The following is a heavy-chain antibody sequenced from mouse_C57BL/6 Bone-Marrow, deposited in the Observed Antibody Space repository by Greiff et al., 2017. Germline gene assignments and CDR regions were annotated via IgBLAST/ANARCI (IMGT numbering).Heavy chain of an antibody. CDR1: GYSITSGYY. J-gene: IGHJ3*01. D-gene: IGHD2-10*01. Sequence: EVQLQQSGPGLVKPSQSLSLTCSVTGYSITSGYYWNWIRQFPGNKLEWMGYISYDGSNNSNPSLKNRISIPRDTSKNQFFLKLNSVTTEDTATXYCARGLLWYPWFAYWGQGTLVTVSA. CDR2: ISYDGSN. V-gene: IGHV3-6*01. CDR3: ARGLLWYPWFAY.